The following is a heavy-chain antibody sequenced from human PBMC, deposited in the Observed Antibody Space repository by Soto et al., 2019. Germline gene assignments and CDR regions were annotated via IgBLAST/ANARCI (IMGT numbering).Heavy chain of an antibody. V-gene: IGHV1-2*02. D-gene: IGHD6-19*01. CDR3: ARDLEGYSSGWYYFDY. CDR2: INPNSGGT. CDR1: GYTFTGYY. J-gene: IGHJ4*02. Sequence: ASVKVSCKASGYTFTGYYMHWVRQAPGQGLEWMGWINPNSGGTNYAQKFQGRVTMTRDTSISTAYMELSRLRSDDTAVYYCARDLEGYSSGWYYFDYWGQGTLGTVSS.